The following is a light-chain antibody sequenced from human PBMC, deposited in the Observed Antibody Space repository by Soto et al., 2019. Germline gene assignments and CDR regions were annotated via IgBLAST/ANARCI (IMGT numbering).Light chain of an antibody. CDR3: MQGAHWPRT. V-gene: IGKV1-6*01. Sequence: TQMTQSPLSLSASVGEKIIITCRASRDVGSDVSWYQQKPGQAPKLVIYAASNLYTGVPSRFSGSGSGTDFTLKISRVEAEDVGVYYCMQGAHWPRTFGQGTKVDIK. CDR2: AAS. J-gene: IGKJ1*01. CDR1: RDVGSD.